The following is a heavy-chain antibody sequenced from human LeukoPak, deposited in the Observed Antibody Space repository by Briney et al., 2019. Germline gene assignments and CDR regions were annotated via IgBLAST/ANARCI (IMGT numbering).Heavy chain of an antibody. CDR2: IYYSGST. CDR3: ARSYSSGYTLAPHFDY. J-gene: IGHJ4*02. Sequence: SETLSLTCTVSGGSISSGGYYWSWIRQHPGKGLEWIGYIYYSGSTYYNPSLKSRVTISVDTSKNQFSLKLSSVTAADTAVYYCARSYSSGYTLAPHFDYWGQGTLVTVSS. D-gene: IGHD3-22*01. CDR1: GGSISSGGYY. V-gene: IGHV4-31*03.